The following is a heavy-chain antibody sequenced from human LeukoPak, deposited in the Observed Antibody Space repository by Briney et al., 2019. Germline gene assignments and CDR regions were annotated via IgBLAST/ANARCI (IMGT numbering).Heavy chain of an antibody. D-gene: IGHD5/OR15-5a*01. CDR2: ISGNGDST. J-gene: IGHJ4*02. V-gene: IGHV3-23*01. CDR1: GFTFRRYD. Sequence: GGSLRLSCAASGFTFRRYDMSWVRQAPGKGLEWVSAISGNGDSTYYVDSVKGRFTISRDNAKNTLYLQMNSLRAEDSAVYYCATSVYDSRYYFDYWGQGTLVTVSS. CDR3: ATSVYDSRYYFDY.